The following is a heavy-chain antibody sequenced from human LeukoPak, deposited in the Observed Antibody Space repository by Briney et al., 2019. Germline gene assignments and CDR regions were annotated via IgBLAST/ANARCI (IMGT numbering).Heavy chain of an antibody. CDR2: IIPTFGTA. CDR1: GGTFSSYA. CDR3: ARVYPSYYGMDV. Sequence: ASVKVSCKASGGTFSSYAISWVRQAPGQGLEWMGGIIPTFGTANYAQKFQGRVTITADESTSTAYMELSSLRSEDTAVYYCARVYPSYYGMDVWGQGTTVTVSS. J-gene: IGHJ6*02. V-gene: IGHV1-69*13.